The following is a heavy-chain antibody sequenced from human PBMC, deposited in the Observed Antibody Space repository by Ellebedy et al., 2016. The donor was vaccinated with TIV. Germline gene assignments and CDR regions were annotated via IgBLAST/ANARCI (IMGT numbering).Heavy chain of an antibody. V-gene: IGHV3-30*03. CDR1: GFTFSSYG. CDR3: ATGGFRNWFDP. CDR2: ISYDGSNK. Sequence: PGGSLRLSCAASGFTFSSYGMHWVRQAPGKGLEWVAVISYDGSNKYYADSVKGRFTISRDPSKNTLYLHMNSLRVEDTAIYYCATGGFRNWFDPWGQGTLVTVSS. D-gene: IGHD1-14*01. J-gene: IGHJ5*02.